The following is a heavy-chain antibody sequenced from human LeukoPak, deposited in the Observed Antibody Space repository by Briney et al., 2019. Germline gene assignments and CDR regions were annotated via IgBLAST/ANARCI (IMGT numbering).Heavy chain of an antibody. CDR1: GFTFDDYG. D-gene: IGHD6-13*01. Sequence: PGGSLRLSCAASGFTFDDYGMSWARQAPGKGLEWVSGINWNGCSTGYADSVKARFTISRDNAKNSLYLHMNTLRAEHTAVYCCARQKSSSWRRTAFYYCG. CDR2: INWNGCST. CDR3: ARQKSSSWRRTAFYY. V-gene: IGHV3-20*04. J-gene: IGHJ4*01.